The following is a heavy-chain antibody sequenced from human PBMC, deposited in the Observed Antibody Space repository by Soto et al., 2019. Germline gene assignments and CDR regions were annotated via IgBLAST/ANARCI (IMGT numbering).Heavy chain of an antibody. J-gene: IGHJ4*02. CDR3: ARDAGSWGY. CDR1: GFTFSDYS. D-gene: IGHD3-10*01. V-gene: IGHV3-48*02. CDR2: ISSSSSTI. Sequence: EVQLVESGGGLVQPGGSRKLSCEASGFTFSDYSRDWVGQAPGKGLEWVSYISSSSSTIYYADSVKGRFTISRDNAKNSLYLQMNSLRDEDTAVYYCARDAGSWGYWGQGTLVTVSS.